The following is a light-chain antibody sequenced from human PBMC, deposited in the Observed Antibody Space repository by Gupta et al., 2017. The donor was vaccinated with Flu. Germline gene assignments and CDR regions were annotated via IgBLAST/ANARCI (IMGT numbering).Light chain of an antibody. CDR1: GANFD. CDR3: QSSDSRLSGSL. V-gene: IGLV1-40*01. J-gene: IGLJ3*02. Sequence: GANFDLHWYQQIPGAAPRLLIFGNFNRTSGVPDRFSASKSGTSASLAITGLQADDEAVYYCQSSDSRLSGSLFGAGTKLTVL. CDR2: GNF.